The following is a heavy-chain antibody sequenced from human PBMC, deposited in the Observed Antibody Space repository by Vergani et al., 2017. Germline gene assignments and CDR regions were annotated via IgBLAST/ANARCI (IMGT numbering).Heavy chain of an antibody. D-gene: IGHD3-9*01. CDR2: IYYSGST. Sequence: QVQLQESGPGLVKPSETLSLTCTVSGGSISSSSYYWGWIRQPPGKGLEWIGSIYYSGSTYYNPSLKSRVTISVDTSKNQFSLKLSSVTAADTAVYYCARHGSMTYFGKTAPFDYWGQGTLVTVSS. V-gene: IGHV4-39*01. CDR1: GGSISSSSYY. CDR3: ARHGSMTYFGKTAPFDY. J-gene: IGHJ4*02.